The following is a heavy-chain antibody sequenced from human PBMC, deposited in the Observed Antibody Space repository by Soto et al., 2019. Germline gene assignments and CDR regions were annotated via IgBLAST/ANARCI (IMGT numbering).Heavy chain of an antibody. CDR1: GFTFSSYG. D-gene: IGHD3-16*02. Sequence: GGSLRLSCAAPGFTFSSYGMHWVRQAPGKGLEWVAVISYDGSNKYYADSVKGRFTISRDNSKNTLYLQMNSLRAEDTAVYYCAKDLRDYVWGSYRYSYYYYGMDVWGQGTTVTVSS. CDR2: ISYDGSNK. J-gene: IGHJ6*02. CDR3: AKDLRDYVWGSYRYSYYYYGMDV. V-gene: IGHV3-30*18.